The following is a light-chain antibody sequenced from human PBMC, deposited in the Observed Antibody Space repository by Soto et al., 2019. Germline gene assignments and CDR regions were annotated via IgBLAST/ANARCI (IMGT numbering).Light chain of an antibody. CDR1: QSVSSD. V-gene: IGKV3-11*01. CDR2: DAS. Sequence: EIVLTQSPATLSLSPGERATLSCSASQSVSSDLAWYQQKPGQAPRLLIYDASNRATGIPARFSGSGSGTDFTLTISSLEPEDFAVYYCQQRSNWPYTFGQGTKLEIK. CDR3: QQRSNWPYT. J-gene: IGKJ2*01.